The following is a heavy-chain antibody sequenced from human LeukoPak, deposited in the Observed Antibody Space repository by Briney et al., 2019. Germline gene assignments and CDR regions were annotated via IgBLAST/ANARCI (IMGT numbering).Heavy chain of an antibody. CDR3: AIRGYYYDSSGYSRAFDY. CDR2: ISSSGGST. CDR1: GFTFSSYA. J-gene: IGHJ4*02. Sequence: PGGSLRLSCAASGFTFSSYAMSWVRQAPGKGLEWVSAISSSGGSTYYADSVKGRFTISRDNSKNTLYLQMNSLRAEDTAVYYCAIRGYYYDSSGYSRAFDYWGQGTLVTVSS. D-gene: IGHD3-22*01. V-gene: IGHV3-23*01.